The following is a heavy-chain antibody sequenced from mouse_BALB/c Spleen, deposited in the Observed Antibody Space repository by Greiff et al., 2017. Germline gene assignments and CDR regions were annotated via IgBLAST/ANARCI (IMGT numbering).Heavy chain of an antibody. CDR2: ISSGSSTI. CDR3: AREDYYGSRGAWFAY. D-gene: IGHD1-1*01. J-gene: IGHJ3*01. V-gene: IGHV5-17*02. CDR1: GFTFSSFG. Sequence: EVQGVESGGGLVQPGGSRKLSCAASGFTFSSFGMHWVRQAPEKGLEWVAYISSGSSTIYYADTVKGRFTISRDNPKNTLFLQMTSLRSEDTAMYYCAREDYYGSRGAWFAYWGQGTLVTVSA.